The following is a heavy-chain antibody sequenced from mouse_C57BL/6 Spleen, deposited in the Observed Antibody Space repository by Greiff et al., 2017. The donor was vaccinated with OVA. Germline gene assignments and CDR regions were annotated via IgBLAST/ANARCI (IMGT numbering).Heavy chain of an antibody. D-gene: IGHD2-4*01. J-gene: IGHJ3*01. V-gene: IGHV1-54*01. CDR3: ARERSYDYDGAWFAY. Sequence: QVQLQQSGAELVRPGTSVKVSCKASGYAFTNYLIEWVKQRPGQGLEWIGVINPGGGGTNYNGKFKGQATLTADKSSSTAYMQLSSLTSEDSAVYFCARERSYDYDGAWFAYWGQGTLVTVSA. CDR2: INPGGGGT. CDR1: GYAFTNYL.